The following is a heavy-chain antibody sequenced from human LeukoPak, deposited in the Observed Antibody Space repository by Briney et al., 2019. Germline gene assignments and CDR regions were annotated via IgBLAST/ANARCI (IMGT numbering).Heavy chain of an antibody. V-gene: IGHV4-59*01. D-gene: IGHD2-15*01. Sequence: SETLSLTCTVSGGSINSYYWSWIRQPPGKGLEWIGYIYYAGSTNYNPSLKSRVTISVDTSENQFSLKLSSVTAADTAVYYCARDASDIVVVVAATYFDYWGQGTLVTVSS. CDR1: GGSINSYY. CDR2: IYYAGST. CDR3: ARDASDIVVVVAATYFDY. J-gene: IGHJ4*02.